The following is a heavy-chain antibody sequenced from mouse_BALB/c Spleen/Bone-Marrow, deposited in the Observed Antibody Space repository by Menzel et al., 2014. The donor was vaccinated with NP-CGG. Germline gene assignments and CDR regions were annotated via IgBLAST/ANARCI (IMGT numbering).Heavy chain of an antibody. D-gene: IGHD1-1*01. J-gene: IGHJ2*01. Sequence: VQGVESGAELAKPGASVKTSCKASGYTFTNYWMHWVKQRPGQGLEWIGYINPSTGYTEYNQKFKDKATLTADKSSSTAYMQLSSLTSEDSAVYYCARIYYYGRDYWGQGTTLTVSS. CDR2: INPSTGYT. V-gene: IGHV1-7*01. CDR3: ARIYYYGRDY. CDR1: GYTFTNYW.